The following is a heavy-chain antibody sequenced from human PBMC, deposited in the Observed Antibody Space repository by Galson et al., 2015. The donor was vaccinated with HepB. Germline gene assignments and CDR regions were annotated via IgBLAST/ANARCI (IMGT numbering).Heavy chain of an antibody. CDR2: FDPEDGET. CDR3: ATDLGRGETLFDY. CDR1: GYTLTELS. J-gene: IGHJ4*02. Sequence: SVKVSCKVSGYTLTELSMHWVRQAPGKGLEWMGGFDPEDGETIYAQKFQGRVTMTEDTSTDTAYMELSSLRSEDTAVYYCATDLGRGETLFDYWGQGTLVTVPS. D-gene: IGHD3-16*01. V-gene: IGHV1-24*01.